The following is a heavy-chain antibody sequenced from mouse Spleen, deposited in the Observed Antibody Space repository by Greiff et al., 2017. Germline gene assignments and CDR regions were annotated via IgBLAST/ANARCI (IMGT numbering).Heavy chain of an antibody. J-gene: IGHJ3*01. CDR2: INPSSGYT. D-gene: IGHD1-1*01. Sequence: QVQLKESGAELARPGASVKMSCKASGYTFTSYTMHWVKQRPGQGLEWIGYINPSSGYTNYNQKFKDKATLTADKSSSTAYMQLSSLTSEDSAVYYCAREARWGSSFAWFAYWGQGTLVTVSA. V-gene: IGHV1-4*01. CDR1: GYTFTSYT. CDR3: AREARWGSSFAWFAY.